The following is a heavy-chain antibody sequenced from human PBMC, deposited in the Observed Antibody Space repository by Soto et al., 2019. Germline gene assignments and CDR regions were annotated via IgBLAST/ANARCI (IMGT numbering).Heavy chain of an antibody. D-gene: IGHD3-10*01. V-gene: IGHV4-31*03. CDR2: IYYSGST. J-gene: IGHJ5*02. CDR3: ARDGVYYGSGSYFNWFDP. Sequence: SETLSLTCTVSGGSISSGGYYWSWIRQHPGKGLEWIGYIYYSGSTYYNPSLKSRVTISVDTSKNQFSLKLSSVTAADTAVYYCARDGVYYGSGSYFNWFDPWGQGTLVTVSS. CDR1: GGSISSGGYY.